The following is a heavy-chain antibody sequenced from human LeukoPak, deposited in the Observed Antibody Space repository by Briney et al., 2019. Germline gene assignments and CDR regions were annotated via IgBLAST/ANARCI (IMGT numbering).Heavy chain of an antibody. J-gene: IGHJ4*02. CDR2: IYPGDSDT. V-gene: IGHV5-51*01. Sequence: GEALEIYCQGSGCLFTRYWIGWVRQMPGKGLEWMGIIYPGDSDTRYSPSFQGQVTISADKSISTAYLQWSSLKASDTAMYYCARGPSSGSTFDYWGQGTLVTVSS. D-gene: IGHD6-19*01. CDR3: ARGPSSGSTFDY. CDR1: GCLFTRYW.